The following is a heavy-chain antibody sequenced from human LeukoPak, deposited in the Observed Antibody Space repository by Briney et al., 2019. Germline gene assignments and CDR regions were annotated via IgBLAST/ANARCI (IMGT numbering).Heavy chain of an antibody. CDR2: ISTSSTYI. V-gene: IGHV3-21*01. J-gene: IGHJ4*02. CDR3: ARDPPFIIGTTFFDY. Sequence: PGGSLRLSCAASGFTFSSYGMNWVRQAPGKGLEWVASISTSSTYIYYADSVKGRFTISRDNAKNSLYLQMNSLRAEDTAVYYCARDPPFIIGTTFFDYWGQGTLVTVSS. D-gene: IGHD1-20*01. CDR1: GFTFSSYG.